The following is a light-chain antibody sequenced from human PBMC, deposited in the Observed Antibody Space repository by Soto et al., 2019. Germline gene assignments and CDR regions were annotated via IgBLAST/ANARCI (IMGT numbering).Light chain of an antibody. J-gene: IGKJ4*01. CDR3: QQYHTCPLT. Sequence: DIQMTQSPSSLTASVGDRVTITCRASQDISNYLAWFQQRPGKDPKSLIYAASSLQSGVPSKFSGSGSGTDFTLTISSLQPEDFATYYCQQYHTCPLTFGGGTKVDVK. CDR1: QDISNY. CDR2: AAS. V-gene: IGKV1-16*02.